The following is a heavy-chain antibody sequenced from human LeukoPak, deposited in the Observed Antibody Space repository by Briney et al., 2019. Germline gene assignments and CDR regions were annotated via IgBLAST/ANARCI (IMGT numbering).Heavy chain of an antibody. J-gene: IGHJ1*01. CDR1: GLTFSNYA. V-gene: IGHV3-64*01. Sequence: PGGSLRLSCAAFGLTFSNYAMYWVRQAPGKGLEYVSGISRNGDSTDYANSVKGRFTISRDNSKNTLYLQMGGLRAEDMGVYYCARDSESGDLRLQHWGQGTLVTVSS. CDR3: ARDSESGDLRLQH. D-gene: IGHD3-10*01. CDR2: ISRNGDST.